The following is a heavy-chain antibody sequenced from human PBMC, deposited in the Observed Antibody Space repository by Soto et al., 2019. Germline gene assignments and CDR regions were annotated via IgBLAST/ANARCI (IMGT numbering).Heavy chain of an antibody. Sequence: ASVKVSCKVSGYTLTELSMHWVRQAPGKGLEWMGGFDPEDGETIYAQKFQGRVTMTEDTSTDTAYMELSSLRSEDTAVYYCATSITGDYGYYYYYYGMDVWGQGTTVTAP. CDR1: GYTLTELS. CDR3: ATSITGDYGYYYYYYGMDV. D-gene: IGHD3-10*01. CDR2: FDPEDGET. V-gene: IGHV1-24*01. J-gene: IGHJ6*02.